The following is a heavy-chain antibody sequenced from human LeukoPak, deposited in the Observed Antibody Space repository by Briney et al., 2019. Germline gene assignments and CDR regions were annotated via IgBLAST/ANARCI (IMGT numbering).Heavy chain of an antibody. Sequence: GGSLRLSCAASGFTFSSYAMSWVRQAPGKGLEWVLAISGSGGSTYYADSVKDRFTISRDNSKNTVYLQMNSLRADDTAVYYCAKEEGYMNWFDPWGRGTLVTVSS. CDR3: AKEEGYMNWFDP. D-gene: IGHD1-1*01. V-gene: IGHV3-23*01. CDR1: GFTFSSYA. CDR2: ISGSGGST. J-gene: IGHJ5*02.